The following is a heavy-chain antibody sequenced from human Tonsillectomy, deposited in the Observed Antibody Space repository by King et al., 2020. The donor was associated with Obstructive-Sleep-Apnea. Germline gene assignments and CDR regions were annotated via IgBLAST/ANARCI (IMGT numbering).Heavy chain of an antibody. J-gene: IGHJ6*02. V-gene: IGHV3-30*04. D-gene: IGHD6-13*01. CDR1: GFTFSTYA. CDR2: ISYDGSNE. Sequence: VQLVESGGGVVQPGRSLRLSCAASGFTFSTYAMHWVRQAPGKGPEWVAVISYDGSNEYHADSVKGRFTISRDNSKNTLYLQMTSLRPEDTAVYYCAWGHSGGWYSGYYTMDVWGQGTTVTVSS. CDR3: AWGHSGGWYSGYYTMDV.